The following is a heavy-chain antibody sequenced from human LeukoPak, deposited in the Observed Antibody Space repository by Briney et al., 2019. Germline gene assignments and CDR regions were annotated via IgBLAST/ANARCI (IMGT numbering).Heavy chain of an antibody. Sequence: PSETLSLTCTVSGGSISSYYWSWIRQPPGKGLEWIGYIYYSGSTNYNPSLKSRVTISVDTSKNQFSLKLSSVTAADTAVYYCARDPGGRPYCYGMDVWGQGTTVTVSS. CDR3: ARDPGGRPYCYGMDV. CDR1: GGSISSYY. CDR2: IYYSGST. D-gene: IGHD3-16*01. J-gene: IGHJ6*02. V-gene: IGHV4-59*01.